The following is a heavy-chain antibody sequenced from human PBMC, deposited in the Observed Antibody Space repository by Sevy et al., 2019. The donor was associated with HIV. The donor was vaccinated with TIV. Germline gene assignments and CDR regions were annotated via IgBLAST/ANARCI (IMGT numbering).Heavy chain of an antibody. CDR2: IKQDGSVG. J-gene: IGHJ4*02. V-gene: IGHV3-7*01. CDR1: GFSLNSYW. Sequence: GGSLRLSCAASGFSLNSYWMSWVRQAPGKGLEWVANIKQDGSVGYYVDSVKGRFTISGDNARNLLYLQMDSLRAEDTALYYCVRAIAADGSFWGQGTLVTVSS. D-gene: IGHD6-13*01. CDR3: VRAIAADGSF.